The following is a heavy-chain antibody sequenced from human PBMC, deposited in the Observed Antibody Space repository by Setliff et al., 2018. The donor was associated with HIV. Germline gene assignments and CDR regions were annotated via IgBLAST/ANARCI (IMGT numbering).Heavy chain of an antibody. D-gene: IGHD6-13*01. CDR2: IDQDGSHK. V-gene: IGHV3-7*03. Sequence: LRLSCAASGFTFSDYYMSWIRQAPGKGLEWVANIDQDGSHKYYVDSVKGRFTISRDNAKKSLHLQMNSLRAEDTALYYCAKAPGSSWSSPLESWGQGTLVTVSS. CDR1: GFTFSDYY. CDR3: AKAPGSSWSSPLES. J-gene: IGHJ4*02.